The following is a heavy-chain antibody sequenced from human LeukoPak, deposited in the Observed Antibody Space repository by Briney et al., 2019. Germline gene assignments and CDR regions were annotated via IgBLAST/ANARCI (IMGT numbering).Heavy chain of an antibody. V-gene: IGHV7-4-1*02. CDR3: ARDKRIAVAGGNWFDP. D-gene: IGHD6-19*01. J-gene: IGHJ5*02. CDR2: INTNTGNP. Sequence: GASVKVSCKASGYTFTSYAMNWVRQAPGQGLEWMGWINTNTGNPTYAQGFTGRSVFSLDTSVSTAYLQISSLKAEDTAVYYCARDKRIAVAGGNWFDPWGQGTLVTVSS. CDR1: GYTFTSYA.